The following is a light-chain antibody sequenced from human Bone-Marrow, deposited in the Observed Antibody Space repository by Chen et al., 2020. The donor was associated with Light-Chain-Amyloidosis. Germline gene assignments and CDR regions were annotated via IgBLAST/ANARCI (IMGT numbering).Light chain of an antibody. CDR2: DDS. V-gene: IGLV3-21*02. J-gene: IGLJ3*02. CDR3: QVWDRSSERPV. Sequence: SYVLTQPSSVSVAPGQTATIACGGNNIGSTSVHWYQQTPGQAPLLVVYDDSDRPSGSPERLSGSNSGSTATLTISRVEAGDEADYYCQVWDRSSERPVFGGGTKLTVL. CDR1: NIGSTS.